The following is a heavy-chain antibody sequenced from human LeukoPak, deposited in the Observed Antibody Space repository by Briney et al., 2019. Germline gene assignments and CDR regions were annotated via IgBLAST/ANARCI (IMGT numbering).Heavy chain of an antibody. J-gene: IGHJ4*02. D-gene: IGHD5-24*01. CDR2: IVPVYGTA. CDR1: GGIFSSYA. CDR3: ARDRDGYNYGFDF. V-gene: IGHV1-69*05. Sequence: ASVKVSCKASGGIFSSYAISWVRQAPGQGLEWMAGIVPVYGTANYAQKFQGRVTITTGESTNTAYMELSSLRSEDTAVYYCARDRDGYNYGFDFWGQGTLVAVSS.